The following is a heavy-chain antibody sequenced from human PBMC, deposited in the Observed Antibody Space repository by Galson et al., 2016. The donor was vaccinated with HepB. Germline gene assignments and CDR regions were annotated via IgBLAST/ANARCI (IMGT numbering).Heavy chain of an antibody. D-gene: IGHD1-7*01. J-gene: IGHJ6*02. Sequence: ETLSLTCTVSGGSIRGSNWWTWVRQPPGKGLEWIGEIYHSGSTNYNPSLKSRVTISVDKSKNQFSLKLTSVTAADTAVYYCARREGTTFFSYYGMDVWGQGTTVTVSS. CDR3: ARREGTTFFSYYGMDV. V-gene: IGHV4-4*02. CDR1: GGSIRGSNW. CDR2: IYHSGST.